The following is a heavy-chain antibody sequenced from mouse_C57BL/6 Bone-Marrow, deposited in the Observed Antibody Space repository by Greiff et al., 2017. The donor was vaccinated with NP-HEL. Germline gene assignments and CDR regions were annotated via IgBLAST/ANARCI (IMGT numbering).Heavy chain of an antibody. J-gene: IGHJ2*01. V-gene: IGHV8-8*01. D-gene: IGHD2-12*01. CDR1: GFSLSTFGMG. Sequence: QVTLKVCGPGILQPSQTLSLTCSFSGFSLSTFGMGVGWIRQPSGKGLEWLAHIWWDDDKYYNPALKSRPTISNDTSKNQVILKIANVDTADTATYYCARIEGVTKTGDFDYWGQGTTLTVSS. CDR3: ARIEGVTKTGDFDY. CDR2: IWWDDDK.